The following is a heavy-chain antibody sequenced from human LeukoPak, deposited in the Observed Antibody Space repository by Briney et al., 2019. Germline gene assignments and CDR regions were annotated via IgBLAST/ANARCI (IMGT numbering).Heavy chain of an antibody. V-gene: IGHV1-2*02. Sequence: ASVKVSCKASGYIFTGYYMHWVRQAPGQGLEWMGFINPSGSSAAYAQKFQGRLTMTRDTSITTAYMELNWLTTADTAMYYCARGNDYGDYWGQGTPVTVSS. CDR3: ARGNDYGDY. D-gene: IGHD2-8*01. CDR1: GYIFTGYY. J-gene: IGHJ4*02. CDR2: INPSGSSA.